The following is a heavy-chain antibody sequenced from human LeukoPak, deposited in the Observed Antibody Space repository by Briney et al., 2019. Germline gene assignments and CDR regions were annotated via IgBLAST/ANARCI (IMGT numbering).Heavy chain of an antibody. CDR2: VSYDVRNK. Sequence: GGSLRLSCAASGFTFSSYGTHWVRQAPGKGLEWVAFVSYDVRNKDYADSVKGRFTISRDDSRNMLYLQMNSLRVEDTAVYYCASVDTGVFDYWGQGTPVTVPS. D-gene: IGHD5-18*01. CDR1: GFTFSSYG. V-gene: IGHV3-30*03. CDR3: ASVDTGVFDY. J-gene: IGHJ4*02.